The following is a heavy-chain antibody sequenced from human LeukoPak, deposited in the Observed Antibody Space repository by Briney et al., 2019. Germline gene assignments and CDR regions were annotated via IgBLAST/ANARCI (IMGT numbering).Heavy chain of an antibody. Sequence: GGSLRLSCAASGFTFSSHSMNWVRQAPGKGLEWVAFIRYDGSNKYYADSVKGRFTISRDYSKNTLYLQMNSLRAEDTAVYYCARELAGFGESIDAFDIWGQGTMVTVSS. CDR3: ARELAGFGESIDAFDI. J-gene: IGHJ3*02. CDR2: IRYDGSNK. V-gene: IGHV3-30*02. D-gene: IGHD3-10*01. CDR1: GFTFSSHS.